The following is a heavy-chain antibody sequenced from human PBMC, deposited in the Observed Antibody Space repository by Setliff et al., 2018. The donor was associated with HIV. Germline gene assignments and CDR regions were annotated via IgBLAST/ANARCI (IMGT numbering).Heavy chain of an antibody. CDR2: LNPHSGGT. Sequence: ASVKVSCKASGYTFSDYYFHWVRQAPGQGLEWMGRLNPHSGGTNYAQKFQGRVTMTRDTSISTYYMELSSLTSDDTAVYYCARQATKSFFDYWGQGALVTVSS. CDR3: ARQATKSFFDY. D-gene: IGHD1-26*01. CDR1: GYTFSDYY. V-gene: IGHV1-2*06. J-gene: IGHJ4*02.